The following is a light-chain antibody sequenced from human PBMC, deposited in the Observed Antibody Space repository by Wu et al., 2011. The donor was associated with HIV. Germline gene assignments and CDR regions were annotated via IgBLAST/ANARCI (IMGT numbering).Light chain of an antibody. Sequence: EIVLTQSPGTLSLSPGERATLSCRASQSVSSSYLAWYQQKPGQAPRLLIYGASSRATGIPDRFRGSGSGTDFTLTISRLEPEDSAVYYCQQYGSSPPWT. CDR1: QSVSSSY. V-gene: IGKV3-20*01. CDR3: QQYGSSPPWT. J-gene: IGKJ1*01. CDR2: GAS.